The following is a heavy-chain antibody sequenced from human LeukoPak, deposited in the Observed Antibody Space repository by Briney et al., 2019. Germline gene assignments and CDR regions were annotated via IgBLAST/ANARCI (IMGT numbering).Heavy chain of an antibody. CDR2: INSDESST. D-gene: IGHD3-3*01. J-gene: IGHJ4*01. CDR1: GFTFSSYW. V-gene: IGHV3-74*01. Sequence: GGSLRLSCADSGFTFSSYWMYWVRQAPGKGLVWVSRINSDESSTSYADSVKGRFTISRDNAKNTLYLQMNSLRAEDTAVYYCARDGAYSTIFYWGQGTLVTVSS. CDR3: ARDGAYSTIFY.